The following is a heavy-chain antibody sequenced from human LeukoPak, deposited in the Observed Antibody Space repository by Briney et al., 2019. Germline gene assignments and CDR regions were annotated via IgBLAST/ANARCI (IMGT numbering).Heavy chain of an antibody. V-gene: IGHV1-18*01. D-gene: IGHD1-26*01. Sequence: GASVKVSCKASGYTFTSYGISWVRQAPGQGLEWMGWISAYNGNTNYAQKFQGRVTMTRDMSTSTVYMELSSLRSEDTAVYYCARDTWSVGAFGNRYFDYWGQGTLVTVSS. CDR2: ISAYNGNT. J-gene: IGHJ4*02. CDR1: GYTFTSYG. CDR3: ARDTWSVGAFGNRYFDY.